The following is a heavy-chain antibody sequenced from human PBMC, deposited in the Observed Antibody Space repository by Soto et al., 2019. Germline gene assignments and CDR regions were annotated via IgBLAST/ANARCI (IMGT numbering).Heavy chain of an antibody. J-gene: IGHJ4*02. CDR2: ITPYNGNT. V-gene: IGHV1-18*01. CDR3: ARDTSFYFDY. D-gene: IGHD2-2*01. CDR1: NYTFITYG. Sequence: ASGKVSCKASNYTFITYGITWVRQAPGQGLEWVGWITPYNGNTNYGQNFQGRVTMTADTSTSTAYMELGSLTTDDTAVYYCARDTSFYFDYWGQGTRVPVSS.